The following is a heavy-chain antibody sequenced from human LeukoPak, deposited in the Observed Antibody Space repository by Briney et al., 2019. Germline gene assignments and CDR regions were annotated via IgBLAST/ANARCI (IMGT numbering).Heavy chain of an antibody. CDR3: ARCHGITMVRGSYYVSSFDY. J-gene: IGHJ4*02. CDR1: GYTFTSYY. CDR2: INPSGGST. Sequence: GASVKVSCKASGYTFTSYYMHWVRQAPGQGLEWMGIINPSGGSTSYAQKFQGRVTMTRDTSTSTVYMELSSLRSEDTAVYYCARCHGITMVRGSYYVSSFDYWGQGTLVTVSS. V-gene: IGHV1-46*01. D-gene: IGHD3-10*01.